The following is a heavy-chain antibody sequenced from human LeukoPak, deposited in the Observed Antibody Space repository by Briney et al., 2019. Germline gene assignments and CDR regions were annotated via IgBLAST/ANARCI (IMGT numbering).Heavy chain of an antibody. D-gene: IGHD2-2*01. Sequence: GSLRLSCAASGFTVSSNYMSWVRQAPGKGLEWVSVIYSGGSTYYADSVKGRFTISRDNSKNTLYLQMNSLRAEDTAVYYCASGPYCSSTSCYLFDYWGQGTLVIVSS. CDR1: GFTVSSNY. J-gene: IGHJ4*02. CDR2: IYSGGST. CDR3: ASGPYCSSTSCYLFDY. V-gene: IGHV3-66*02.